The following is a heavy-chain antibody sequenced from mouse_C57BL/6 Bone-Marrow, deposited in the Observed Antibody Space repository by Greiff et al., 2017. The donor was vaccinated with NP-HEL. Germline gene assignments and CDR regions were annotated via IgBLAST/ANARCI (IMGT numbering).Heavy chain of an antibody. CDR2: IDPSDSET. Sequence: QVQLKQPGAELVRPGSSVKLSCKASGYTFTSYWMHWVKQRPIQGLEWIGNIDPSDSETHYNQKFKDKATLTVDKSSSTAYMQLSSLTSEDSAVYYCARSWALTTVDYWGQGTTLTVSS. J-gene: IGHJ2*01. V-gene: IGHV1-52*01. CDR1: GYTFTSYW. CDR3: ARSWALTTVDY. D-gene: IGHD1-1*01.